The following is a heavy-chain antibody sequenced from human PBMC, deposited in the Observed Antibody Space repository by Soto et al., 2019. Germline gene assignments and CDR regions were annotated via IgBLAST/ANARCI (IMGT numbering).Heavy chain of an antibody. CDR1: GGTFSSYA. V-gene: IGHV1-69*13. CDR3: ATTRGALRGYSDVGGMDV. Sequence: SVKVSCKASGGTFSSYAISWVRQAPGQGLEWMGGIIPIFGTANYAQKFQGRVTITADESTSTAYMELSSLRSEDTAVYYCATTRGALRGYSDVGGMDVWGRGTTVTVSS. D-gene: IGHD5-18*01. J-gene: IGHJ6*02. CDR2: IIPIFGTA.